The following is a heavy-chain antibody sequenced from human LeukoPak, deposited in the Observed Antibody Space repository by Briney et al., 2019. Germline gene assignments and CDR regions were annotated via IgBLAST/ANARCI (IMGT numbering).Heavy chain of an antibody. V-gene: IGHV3-23*01. CDR1: GFTFSSYA. CDR3: AKDLGIGEGATTPDDYYYYYYMDV. CDR2: ISGSGGST. J-gene: IGHJ6*03. D-gene: IGHD1-26*01. Sequence: GGSLRLSCAASGFTFSSYAMSWVRQAPGKGLEWVSAISGSGGSTYYADSVKGRFTISRDNSKNTLYLQMNSLRAEDTAVYYCAKDLGIGEGATTPDDYYYYYYMDVWGKGTTVTVSS.